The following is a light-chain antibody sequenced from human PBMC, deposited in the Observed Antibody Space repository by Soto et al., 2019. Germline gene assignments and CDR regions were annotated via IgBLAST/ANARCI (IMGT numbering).Light chain of an antibody. CDR1: QGISNY. CDR3: LQDYNYPRT. CDR2: GAS. Sequence: DIQMTQSPSSLSAYLGDRVTITCRASQGISNYLAWYQQKPGRLPKLLLFGASTLQSGVPARFSGSGSGTLFTLTISSLQPEDFATYYCLQDYNYPRTFGQGTKVDIK. V-gene: IGKV1-27*01. J-gene: IGKJ1*01.